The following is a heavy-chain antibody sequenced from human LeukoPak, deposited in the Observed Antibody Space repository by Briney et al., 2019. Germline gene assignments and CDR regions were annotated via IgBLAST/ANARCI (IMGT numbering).Heavy chain of an antibody. V-gene: IGHV3-7*01. Sequence: GGSLRLSCAASGFIFSSYWMSWVRQAPGKGLEWVAHIKQDGSEKYYVASVKGRFTISRDNAKNSLYLQMNSLRVEDTAVYYCAREYSSSWLAFDYWGQGTLVTVSS. J-gene: IGHJ4*02. D-gene: IGHD6-13*01. CDR3: AREYSSSWLAFDY. CDR1: GFIFSSYW. CDR2: IKQDGSEK.